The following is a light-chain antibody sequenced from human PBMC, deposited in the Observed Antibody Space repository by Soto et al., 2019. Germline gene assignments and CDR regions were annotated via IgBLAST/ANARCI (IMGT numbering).Light chain of an antibody. J-gene: IGKJ4*01. V-gene: IGKV3-15*01. Sequence: EIVMTQAPATLSVSPGERATLSCRASQSVSSTLAWYPQLPGQAPRLLLYGTSTRATGIPARFSGSGSGTEFTLTISSLQSEDFAFYYCQQYYQWPLTFGGGTKVEVK. CDR1: QSVSST. CDR3: QQYYQWPLT. CDR2: GTS.